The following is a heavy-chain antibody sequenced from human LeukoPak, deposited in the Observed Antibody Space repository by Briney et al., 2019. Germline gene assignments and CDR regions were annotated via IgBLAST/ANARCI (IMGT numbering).Heavy chain of an antibody. CDR3: AKEIDERGYRYGYDL. V-gene: IGHV3-9*01. CDR1: GFTFDDYA. CDR2: IFWNSGTI. D-gene: IGHD5-18*01. Sequence: GGSLRLSCAASGFTFDDYAMHWVRQAPGKGLEWVSGIFWNSGTIGYADSVKGRFTISRDNAKTSLYLQMNSLRTEDTAFYYCAKEIDERGYRYGYDLWGQGTLVTVSS. J-gene: IGHJ5*02.